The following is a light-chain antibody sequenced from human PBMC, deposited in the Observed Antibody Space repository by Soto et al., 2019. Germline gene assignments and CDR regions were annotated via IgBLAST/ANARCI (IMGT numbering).Light chain of an antibody. CDR2: GAS. CDR1: QSVAGSY. V-gene: IGKV3-20*01. CDR3: QQYGSSPL. J-gene: IGKJ5*01. Sequence: EIVLTQSPGTLPLSPGERATLSCRASQSVAGSYLAWYQQKPGQAPRLLIYGASSRATGIPDRFSGSGPGTDFTLTISRLEPEDFAVYYCQQYGSSPLFGQGTRLEIK.